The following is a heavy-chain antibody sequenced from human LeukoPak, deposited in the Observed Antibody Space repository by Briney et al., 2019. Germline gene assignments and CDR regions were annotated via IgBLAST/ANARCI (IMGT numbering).Heavy chain of an antibody. J-gene: IGHJ6*02. CDR3: AIGSRSYYYYYGMDV. CDR2: IYHSGST. D-gene: IGHD6-13*01. Sequence: NPSETLSLTCAVSGGSISSSNWWSWVRQPPGKGLEWIGEIYHSGSTNYNPSLKSRVTISVDKSKNQFSLKLSSVTAADTAVYYCAIGSRSYYYYYGMDVWGQWTTVTVSS. V-gene: IGHV4-4*02. CDR1: GGSISSSNW.